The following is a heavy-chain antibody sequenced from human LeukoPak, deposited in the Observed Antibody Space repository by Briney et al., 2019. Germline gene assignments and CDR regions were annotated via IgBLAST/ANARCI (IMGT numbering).Heavy chain of an antibody. J-gene: IGHJ4*02. CDR3: AGGDIAAAGTFDY. D-gene: IGHD6-13*01. Sequence: PSETLSLTCTVSGGSISSYYWSWIRQPPGKGLEWIGYIYYSGSTNYNPSLKSRVTISVDTSKNQFSPKLSSVTAADTAVYYCAGGDIAAAGTFDYWGQGTLVTVSS. V-gene: IGHV4-59*01. CDR2: IYYSGST. CDR1: GGSISSYY.